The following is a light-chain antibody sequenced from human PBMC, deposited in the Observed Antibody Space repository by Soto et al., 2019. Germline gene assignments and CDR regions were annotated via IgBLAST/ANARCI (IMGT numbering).Light chain of an antibody. J-gene: IGLJ1*01. Sequence: QSVLTQPPSASGTPGQRMTIFCYGSTSNIESHTVNWYQQVPGTAPKLLINTNNQRPSGVPDRFSGSKSGASASLAINGLQSEDEATYFCATWDDSRKGVFGTGTKVTVL. CDR1: TSNIESHT. V-gene: IGLV1-44*01. CDR3: ATWDDSRKGV. CDR2: TNN.